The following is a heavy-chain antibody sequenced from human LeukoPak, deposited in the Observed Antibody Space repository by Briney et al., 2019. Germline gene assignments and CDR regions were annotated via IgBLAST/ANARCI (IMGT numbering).Heavy chain of an antibody. D-gene: IGHD1-26*01. V-gene: IGHV3-66*02. Sequence: GGSLRLSCAASGFTVSSNYMSWVRQAPGKGLEWVSVIYSGGSTYYANSVKGRFTISRDNSKNTLYLQMNSLRAEDTAVYYCARDTAGAFDYWGQGTLVTVSS. J-gene: IGHJ4*02. CDR1: GFTVSSNY. CDR2: IYSGGST. CDR3: ARDTAGAFDY.